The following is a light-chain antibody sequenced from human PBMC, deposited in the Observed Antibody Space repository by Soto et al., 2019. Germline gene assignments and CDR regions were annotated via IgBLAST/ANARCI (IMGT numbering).Light chain of an antibody. CDR1: QRISTN. CDR3: QQYNNWPPAYT. Sequence: EIVMTQSPATLSVSPGESATLSCRASQRISTNLAWYQQQGGQPPRLLIYGASTRATGITQRFSGSGSGTDFTLTISSLQSEDFAVYYCQQYNNWPPAYTFGQGTRVESK. CDR2: GAS. J-gene: IGKJ2*01. V-gene: IGKV3-15*01.